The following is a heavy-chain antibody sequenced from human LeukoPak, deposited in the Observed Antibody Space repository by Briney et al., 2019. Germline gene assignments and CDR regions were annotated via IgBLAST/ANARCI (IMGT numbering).Heavy chain of an antibody. CDR3: ARGLAAAGTSYFDY. CDR2: IYYSGST. D-gene: IGHD6-13*01. CDR1: GGSITSYY. J-gene: IGHJ4*02. Sequence: SETLSLTCTVSGGSITSYYWSWIRQPPGKGLEWIGYIYYSGSTNYSPSLKGRVTISVDTSKNQFSLKLSSVTAADTAVYYCARGLAAAGTSYFDYWGQGTLVTVSS. V-gene: IGHV4-59*01.